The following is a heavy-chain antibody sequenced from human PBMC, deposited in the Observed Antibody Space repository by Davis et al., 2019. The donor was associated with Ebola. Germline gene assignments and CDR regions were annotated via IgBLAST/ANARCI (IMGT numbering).Heavy chain of an antibody. CDR3: ARVKYQLLLVTWP. V-gene: IGHV4-34*01. CDR1: GGSFSGYY. J-gene: IGHJ5*02. CDR2: INHSGST. D-gene: IGHD2-2*01. Sequence: MPSETLSLTCAVYGGSFSGYYWSWIRQPPGKGLEWIGEINHSGSTNYNPSLKSRVTISVDTSKNQFSLKLSSVTAADTAVYYCARVKYQLLLVTWPWGQGTLVTVSP.